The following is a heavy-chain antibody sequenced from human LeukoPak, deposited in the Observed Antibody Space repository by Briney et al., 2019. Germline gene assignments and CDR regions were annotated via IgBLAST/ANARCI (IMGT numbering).Heavy chain of an antibody. CDR1: GGSISSSSYY. J-gene: IGHJ4*02. CDR2: IYYSGST. D-gene: IGHD2-2*01. Sequence: SETLSLTCTVSGGSISSSSYYWGWIRQPPGKGLEWIGSIYYSGSTYYNPSLKSRVTISVDTSKNQFSLKLSSVTAADTAVYYCAGGCVIVVFPDYWGQGTLVTVSS. CDR3: AGGCVIVVFPDY. V-gene: IGHV4-39*01.